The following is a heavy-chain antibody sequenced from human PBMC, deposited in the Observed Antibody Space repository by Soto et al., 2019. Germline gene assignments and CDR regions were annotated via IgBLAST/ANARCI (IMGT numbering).Heavy chain of an antibody. D-gene: IGHD2-21*01. J-gene: IGHJ4*02. CDR1: GPSITSDY. CDR2: ISYRGNT. CDR3: ARYDVVANYFHY. Sequence: PSETLSLTCIVSGPSITSDYWSWVRQPPGKGLEWIGYISYRGNTKYNPSLKSRVAISADTSKNEFSLKLTSVTAADTAVYYCARYDVVANYFHYWGQGTLVTVSP. V-gene: IGHV4-59*01.